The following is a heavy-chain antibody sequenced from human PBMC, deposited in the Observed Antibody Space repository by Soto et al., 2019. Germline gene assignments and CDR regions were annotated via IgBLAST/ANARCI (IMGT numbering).Heavy chain of an antibody. CDR3: AREGGELLSDAFDI. Sequence: QVQLVQSGAEMKKPGSSVKVSCKASGGTFSSYTINWVRQAPGQGLEWMGGIIPMFGTTDYAQKFQGRVTITADKSTTTVYMELSSLTSEDTAVYYWAREGGELLSDAFDIWGQGTMVTVSS. CDR2: IIPMFGTT. V-gene: IGHV1-69*06. CDR1: GGTFSSYT. J-gene: IGHJ3*02. D-gene: IGHD1-7*01.